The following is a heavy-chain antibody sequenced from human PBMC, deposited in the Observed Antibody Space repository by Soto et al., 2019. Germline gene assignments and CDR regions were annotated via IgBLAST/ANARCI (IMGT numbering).Heavy chain of an antibody. CDR1: GYTFTSYD. J-gene: IGHJ6*03. CDR3: ARFVTYDILTGYPVYYYYYYMDV. D-gene: IGHD3-9*01. CDR2: MNPNSGNT. V-gene: IGHV1-8*01. Sequence: ASVRVSCKASGYTFTSYDINWVQQATGQGLEWMGWMNPNSGNTGYAQKFQGRVTMTRNTSISTAYMELSSLRSEDTAVYYCARFVTYDILTGYPVYYYYYYMDVWGKGTTVTVSS.